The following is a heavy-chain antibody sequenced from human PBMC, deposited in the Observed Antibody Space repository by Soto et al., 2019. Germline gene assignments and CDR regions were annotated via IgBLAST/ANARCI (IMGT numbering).Heavy chain of an antibody. CDR3: AREYSSGWYYFDY. J-gene: IGHJ4*01. D-gene: IGHD6-19*01. CDR2: IYSGGST. Sequence: EVRLVETGGGLIQPGGSLRLSCAASGFTVSSNYMSWVRQAPGKGLEWVSVIYSGGSTYYADSVKGRFTISRDNSKNTLYLQMNSLRAEDTAVYYCAREYSSGWYYFDYWGQGTLVTVSS. CDR1: GFTVSSNY. V-gene: IGHV3-53*02.